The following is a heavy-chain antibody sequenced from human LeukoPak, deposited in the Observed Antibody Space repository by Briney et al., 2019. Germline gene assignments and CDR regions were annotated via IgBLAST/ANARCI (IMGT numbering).Heavy chain of an antibody. CDR3: AKGKYQHAFDI. J-gene: IGHJ3*02. D-gene: IGHD2-2*01. CDR2: LGHERTNR. V-gene: IGHV3-30*02. Sequence: GGSLRLSCVASGFTFSSSAMHWVRQAPGKGLAWVAFLGHERTNRYYADSVKGRFTISRDNSKNTLYLQMNSLRAEDTAVYYCAKGKYQHAFDIWGQGTMVTVSS. CDR1: GFTFSSSA.